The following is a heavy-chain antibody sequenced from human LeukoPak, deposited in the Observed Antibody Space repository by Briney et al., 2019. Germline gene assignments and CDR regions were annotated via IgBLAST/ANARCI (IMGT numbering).Heavy chain of an antibody. V-gene: IGHV3-74*01. J-gene: IGHJ4*02. CDR3: ARRSGGFGELLWFDY. D-gene: IGHD3-10*01. Sequence: PGGSLRLSCAASGFTFSSYWMHWVRQAPGKGLVRVSRINSDGSSTSYADSVKGRFTISRDNAKNTLYLQMNSLRAEDTAVYYCARRSGGFGELLWFDYWGQGTLVTVSS. CDR1: GFTFSSYW. CDR2: INSDGSST.